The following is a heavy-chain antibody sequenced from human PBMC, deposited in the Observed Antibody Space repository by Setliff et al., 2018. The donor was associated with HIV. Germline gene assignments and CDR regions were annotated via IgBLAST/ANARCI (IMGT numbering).Heavy chain of an antibody. J-gene: IGHJ4*02. D-gene: IGHD6-19*01. Sequence: ASETLSLTCTVSGGSISSSSYYWGWIRQPPGKGLEWIGSIYYSGSTYYNPSLKSRATISVDMSKNQFSLRLSSVTAADTAVYYCIIAYSSGWLAPMGFDSWGQGTLVTVSS. CDR2: IYYSGST. CDR1: GGSISSSSYY. V-gene: IGHV4-39*01. CDR3: IIAYSSGWLAPMGFDS.